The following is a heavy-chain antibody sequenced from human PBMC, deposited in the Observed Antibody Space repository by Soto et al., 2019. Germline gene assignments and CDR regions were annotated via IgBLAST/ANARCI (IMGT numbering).Heavy chain of an antibody. Sequence: GESLKISCRGSGYDFNTNWFGWVRQLPGKGLEWVGIMYPGDSDTRYNPSLQGHVTLSADVTVSTAFLQWRSLRTSDTGMYFCARLPRDCNKTSCYYADHWGHGTQVTVSS. CDR2: MYPGDSDT. CDR1: GYDFNTNW. D-gene: IGHD2-2*01. V-gene: IGHV5-51*01. CDR3: ARLPRDCNKTSCYYADH. J-gene: IGHJ4*01.